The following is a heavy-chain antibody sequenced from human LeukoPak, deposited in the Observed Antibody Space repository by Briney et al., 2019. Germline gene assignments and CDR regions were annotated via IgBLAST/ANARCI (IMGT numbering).Heavy chain of an antibody. CDR2: ISAYNGNT. CDR1: GYTFTSYG. V-gene: IGHV1-18*01. Sequence: ASVKVSCKASGYTFTSYGISWVRQAPGQGLEWMGWISAYNGNTNYGQKVQGRVTMTTDTSTSTAYMELRSLRYDDTAIYYCTRELRYYDSSRPYYTWDYWGQGTLVTVSS. D-gene: IGHD3-22*01. CDR3: TRELRYYDSSRPYYTWDY. J-gene: IGHJ4*02.